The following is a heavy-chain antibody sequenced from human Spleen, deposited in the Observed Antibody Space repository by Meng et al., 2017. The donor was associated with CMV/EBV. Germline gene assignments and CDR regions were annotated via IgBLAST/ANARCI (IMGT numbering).Heavy chain of an antibody. V-gene: IGHV1-69*10. D-gene: IGHD3-3*01. J-gene: IGHJ6*02. CDR3: ARANYDFWSGYYLYYYYYYGMDV. CDR2: IIPILGIA. CDR1: GGTFSSYA. Sequence: SVKVSCKASGGTFSSYAISWVRQAPGQGLEWMGGIIPILGIANYAQKFQGRVTITADKSTSTAYMELRSLRSDDTAVYYCARANYDFWSGYYLYYYYYYGMDVWGQGTTVTVSS.